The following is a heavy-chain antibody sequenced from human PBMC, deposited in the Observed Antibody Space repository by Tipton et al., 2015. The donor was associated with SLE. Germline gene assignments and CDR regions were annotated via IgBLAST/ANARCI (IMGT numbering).Heavy chain of an antibody. V-gene: IGHV4-4*08. CDR1: GGSISSYY. Sequence: LRLSCTVSGGSISSYYWSWIRQPPGKGLEWIGYIYTSGSTNYNPSLKSRVTMSVDTSKNQFSLKLSSVTAADTAVYYCARGGGYYFDYWGQGSLVAVSS. D-gene: IGHD3-16*01. J-gene: IGHJ4*02. CDR2: IYTSGST. CDR3: ARGGGYYFDY.